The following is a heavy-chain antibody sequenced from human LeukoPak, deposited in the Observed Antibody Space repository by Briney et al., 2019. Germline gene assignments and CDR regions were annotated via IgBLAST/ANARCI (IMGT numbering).Heavy chain of an antibody. CDR2: IYHSGST. D-gene: IGHD2-2*01. Sequence: PSETLSLTCTVSGGSISSGGYYWSWIRQPPGKGLEWIGYIYHSGSTYYNPSLKSRVTISVDRSKNQFSLKLSSVTAADTAVYYCARVVVVPAAMYFDYWGQGTLVTVSS. V-gene: IGHV4-30-2*01. J-gene: IGHJ4*02. CDR3: ARVVVVPAAMYFDY. CDR1: GGSISSGGYY.